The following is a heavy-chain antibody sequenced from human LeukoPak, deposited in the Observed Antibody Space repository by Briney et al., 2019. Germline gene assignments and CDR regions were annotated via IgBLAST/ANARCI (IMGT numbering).Heavy chain of an antibody. D-gene: IGHD3-22*01. CDR1: GGTFSSYA. CDR3: ARGGHYYDSSGYYVNWFDP. V-gene: IGHV1-69*13. J-gene: IGHJ5*02. CDR2: IIPIFGTA. Sequence: SVKVSCKASGGTFSSYAISWVRQAPGQGLEWMGGIIPIFGTANYAQKFQGRVTITADESTSTAYMELSSLRSEDTAVYYCARGGHYYDSSGYYVNWFDPWGQGTLVTVSS.